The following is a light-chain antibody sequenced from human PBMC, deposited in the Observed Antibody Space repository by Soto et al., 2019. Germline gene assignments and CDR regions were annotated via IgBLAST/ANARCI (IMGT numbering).Light chain of an antibody. J-gene: IGLJ1*01. CDR2: DVS. Sequence: QYVLNQPASMSGSPGQSITINCTGNSSDVGGYNYVSWYQQHPGKAPKPLIYDVSNRPSGVSNRFSGSKSGNTASLTISGLQAEDEADYYCSSYTSSSTPGVFGTGTKVTVL. CDR1: SSDVGGYNY. V-gene: IGLV2-14*01. CDR3: SSYTSSSTPGV.